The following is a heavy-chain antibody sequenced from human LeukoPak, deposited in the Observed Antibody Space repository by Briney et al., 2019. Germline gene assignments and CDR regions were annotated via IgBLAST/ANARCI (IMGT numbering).Heavy chain of an antibody. CDR1: GYTFTIYG. Sequence: ASVKVSCKSSGYTFTIYGINWVRQASGQGLEWMGWISAYNGNTNYAQKFQGRVTMTTDTSTSTAYMELRSLRSDDTAVYYCAFRGYTYGPFDYWGQGTLVTVSS. V-gene: IGHV1-18*01. CDR2: ISAYNGNT. D-gene: IGHD5-18*01. J-gene: IGHJ4*02. CDR3: AFRGYTYGPFDY.